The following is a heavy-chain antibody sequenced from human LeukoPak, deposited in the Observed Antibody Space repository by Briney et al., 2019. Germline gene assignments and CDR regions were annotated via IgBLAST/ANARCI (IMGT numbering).Heavy chain of an antibody. J-gene: IGHJ4*02. Sequence: PGGSLRLSCAASGFTFSSYWMSWVRQAPGKGLEWVANIKQDGSEKYYVDSVKGRFTISRDNAKNSLYLQMNSLRAEDTAVYYCASSSDTAMVFDYWGQGTLVTVYS. D-gene: IGHD5-18*01. CDR3: ASSSDTAMVFDY. CDR2: IKQDGSEK. CDR1: GFTFSSYW. V-gene: IGHV3-7*01.